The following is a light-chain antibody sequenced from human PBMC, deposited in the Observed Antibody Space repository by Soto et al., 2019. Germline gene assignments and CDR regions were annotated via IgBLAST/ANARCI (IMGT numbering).Light chain of an antibody. Sequence: AIRMTQPPSSFSASTGDRVTITCRASQGISSYLAWYQQKPGKAPKLLIYAASTLQSGVPSRFSGSGSGTDFTLTISCLQSEDFETYYCQQYYSYPYTFGRGTKVDIX. CDR2: AAS. V-gene: IGKV1-8*01. J-gene: IGKJ2*01. CDR3: QQYYSYPYT. CDR1: QGISSY.